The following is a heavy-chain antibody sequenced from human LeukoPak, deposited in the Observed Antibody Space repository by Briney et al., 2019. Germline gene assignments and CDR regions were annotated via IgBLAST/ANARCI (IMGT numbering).Heavy chain of an antibody. J-gene: IGHJ5*02. D-gene: IGHD5-18*01. CDR2: IHYNGNT. CDR1: GGSISSGGYY. CDR3: ARGAMGGANWFDP. Sequence: SETLSLTCTVSGGSISSGGYYWSWIRQHPGKGLEWIGYIHYNGNTYYNPSLQSRVTISVDTSKNQFSLKLSSVTAADTAVFYCARGAMGGANWFDPWGQGTLGSVSS. V-gene: IGHV4-31*03.